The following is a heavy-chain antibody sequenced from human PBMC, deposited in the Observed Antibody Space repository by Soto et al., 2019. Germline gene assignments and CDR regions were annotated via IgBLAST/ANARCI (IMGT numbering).Heavy chain of an antibody. J-gene: IGHJ5*02. CDR2: IKSKTDGGTT. V-gene: IGHV3-15*01. CDR1: GFTFSNAW. CDR3: TTDYDMLTGSWFDP. Sequence: GGSLRLSCAASGFTFSNAWISWVRQAPWKGLEWVGRIKSKTDGGTTDYAAPVKGRFTISRDDSKNTLYLQMNSLKTEDTAVYYCTTDYDMLTGSWFDPCGQGTLVTVSS. D-gene: IGHD3-9*01.